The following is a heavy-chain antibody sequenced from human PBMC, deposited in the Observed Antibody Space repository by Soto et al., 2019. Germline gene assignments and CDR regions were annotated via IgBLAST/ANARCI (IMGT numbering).Heavy chain of an antibody. Sequence: SSETLSLTCTVSGGSISSYYWSWIRQPAGKGLEWIGRIYTSGSTNYNPSLKSRVTMSVDTSKNQFSLKLSSVTAADTAVYYCARDKVGSSSWASFDYWGQGTLVTVSS. J-gene: IGHJ4*02. CDR1: GGSISSYY. D-gene: IGHD6-13*01. CDR3: ARDKVGSSSWASFDY. CDR2: IYTSGST. V-gene: IGHV4-4*07.